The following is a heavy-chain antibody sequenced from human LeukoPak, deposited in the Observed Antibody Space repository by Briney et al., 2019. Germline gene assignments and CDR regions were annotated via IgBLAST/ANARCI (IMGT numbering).Heavy chain of an antibody. Sequence: PSETLSLTCTVSGGSISSYYWSWIRQPPGKGLEWNGYIYYSGSTNYNPSLKSRVTISVDTSKNQFSLKLSSVTAADTAVYYCARLSRGGTIDYWGQGTLVTVSS. CDR1: GGSISSYY. D-gene: IGHD2-8*01. J-gene: IGHJ4*02. V-gene: IGHV4-59*08. CDR3: ARLSRGGTIDY. CDR2: IYYSGST.